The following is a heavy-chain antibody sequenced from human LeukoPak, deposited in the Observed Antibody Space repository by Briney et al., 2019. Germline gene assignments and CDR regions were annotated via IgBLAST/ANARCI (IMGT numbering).Heavy chain of an antibody. CDR1: GFSLSTSGVG. CDR2: IYWNDDK. V-gene: IGHV2-5*01. Sequence: SGPTLVNPTQTLTLTCTFSGFSLSTSGVGVGWIRQPPGKALEWLALIYWNDDKRYSPSLKSRLTITKDTSKNQVVLTMTNMDPVDTATYYCAHGDGQQLVRPLAFDIWGQGTMVTVSS. J-gene: IGHJ3*02. CDR3: AHGDGQQLVRPLAFDI. D-gene: IGHD6-13*01.